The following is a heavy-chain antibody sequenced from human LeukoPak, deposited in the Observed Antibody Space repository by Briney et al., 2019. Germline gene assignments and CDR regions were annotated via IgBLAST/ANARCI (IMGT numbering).Heavy chain of an antibody. D-gene: IGHD2-2*02. CDR2: INPNSGGT. CDR1: GYTFTGYY. V-gene: IGHV1-2*02. J-gene: IGHJ4*02. Sequence: ASVKVSCKASGYTFTGYYMHWVRQAPGQGLEWMGWINPNSGGTNYAQKFQGRVTMTRDTSISTAYMELSRLRSDDTAVYYCARGLAWCSSTSCYILYYFDYWGRGTLVTVSS. CDR3: ARGLAWCSSTSCYILYYFDY.